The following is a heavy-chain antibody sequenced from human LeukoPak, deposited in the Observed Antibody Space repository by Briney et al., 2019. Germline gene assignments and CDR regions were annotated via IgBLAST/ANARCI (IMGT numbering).Heavy chain of an antibody. V-gene: IGHV3-21*04. CDR2: ISSSSSYI. CDR1: GFTFSSYS. Sequence: GGSLRLSCAASGFTFSSYSMNWVRQAPGKGLEWVSSISSSSSYIYSADSVKGRFTIFRDNAKNSLYLQMSSLRVEDTAVYYCARRESPYQNWFDPWGQGTLVTVSS. CDR3: ARRESPYQNWFDP. J-gene: IGHJ5*02. D-gene: IGHD2-2*01.